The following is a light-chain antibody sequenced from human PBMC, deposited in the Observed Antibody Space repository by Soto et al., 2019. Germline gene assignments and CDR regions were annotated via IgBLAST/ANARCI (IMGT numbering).Light chain of an antibody. V-gene: IGKV3-15*01. J-gene: IGKJ4*01. Sequence: EIVLTQSPGTLSLSPGERATLSCRASQSVRSNLAWYQQKPGQAPRLLIYGASTRATGIPARFSGSGSGTEFTLIISSLQSEDFALYYCQQYNNWPALTFGGGTKVEIK. CDR1: QSVRSN. CDR2: GAS. CDR3: QQYNNWPALT.